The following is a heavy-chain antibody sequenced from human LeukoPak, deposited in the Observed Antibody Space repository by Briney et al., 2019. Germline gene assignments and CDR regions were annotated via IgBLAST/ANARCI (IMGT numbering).Heavy chain of an antibody. CDR2: VNPNSGGT. J-gene: IGHJ6*03. D-gene: IGHD3-10*01. Sequence: ASVKVSCKASGYTFTGYYMHWVRQAPGQGLEWMGWVNPNSGGTNYAQKFQGRVTMTRDTSISTAYMELSRLRSEDTAVYYCARAYYYGSGSYRPPPRRGYYYYMDVWGKGTTVTISS. V-gene: IGHV1-2*02. CDR1: GYTFTGYY. CDR3: ARAYYYGSGSYRPPPRRGYYYYMDV.